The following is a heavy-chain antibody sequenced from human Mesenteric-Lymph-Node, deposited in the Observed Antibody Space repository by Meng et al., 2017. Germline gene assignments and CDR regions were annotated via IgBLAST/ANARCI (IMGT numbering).Heavy chain of an antibody. V-gene: IGHV3-33*08. CDR3: ATDRGGAPFDS. Sequence: GESLKISCAASGFTFSSYAMHWVRQAPGKGLEWVAVIWADGNTKSYADSVKGRFIISKDNSKNTLYLQMDSLRDEDTAVYYCATDRGGAPFDSWGQGTLVT. CDR2: IWADGNTK. D-gene: IGHD3-16*01. J-gene: IGHJ4*02. CDR1: GFTFSSYA.